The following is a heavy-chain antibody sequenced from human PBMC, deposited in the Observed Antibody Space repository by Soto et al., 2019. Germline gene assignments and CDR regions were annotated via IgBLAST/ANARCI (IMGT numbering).Heavy chain of an antibody. CDR2: IIPIFGTA. CDR1: GGTFSSYA. V-gene: IGHV1-69*01. Sequence: QVQLVQSGAEVKKPGSSVKVSCKASGGTFSSYAISWVRQSPGQGLEWMGGIIPIFGTANYSQNFQGSVKITAEESTSTAYMEMSSLRSEDTAVYYCARPYYYGSGSQSDFDYWGQGTLVNVSS. CDR3: ARPYYYGSGSQSDFDY. J-gene: IGHJ4*02. D-gene: IGHD3-10*01.